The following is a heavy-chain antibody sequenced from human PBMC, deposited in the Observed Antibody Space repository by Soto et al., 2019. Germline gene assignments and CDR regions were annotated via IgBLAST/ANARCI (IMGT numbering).Heavy chain of an antibody. CDR3: ASSSSWTSLPGHYYYYMDV. J-gene: IGHJ6*03. Sequence: PGGSLRLSCAASGFPFSSYWMSWVRQAPGKGLEWVANIKQDGSEKYYVDSVKGRFTISRDNAKNSLYLQMNSLRAEDTAVYYCASSSSWTSLPGHYYYYMDVWGKGTTVTVSS. CDR2: IKQDGSEK. V-gene: IGHV3-7*01. CDR1: GFPFSSYW. D-gene: IGHD6-13*01.